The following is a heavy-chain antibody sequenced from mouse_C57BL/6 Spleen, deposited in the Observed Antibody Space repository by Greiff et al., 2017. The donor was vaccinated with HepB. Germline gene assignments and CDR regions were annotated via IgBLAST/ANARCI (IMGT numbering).Heavy chain of an antibody. J-gene: IGHJ1*03. V-gene: IGHV1-81*01. CDR3: ARPDYYGSISRYFDV. Sequence: VQLQQSGAELARPGASVKLSCKASGYTFTSYGISWVKQRTGQGLEWIGEIYPRSGNTYYNEKFKGKATLTADKSSSTAYMELRSLTSEDSAVYFCARPDYYGSISRYFDVWGTGTTVTVSS. CDR1: GYTFTSYG. D-gene: IGHD1-1*01. CDR2: IYPRSGNT.